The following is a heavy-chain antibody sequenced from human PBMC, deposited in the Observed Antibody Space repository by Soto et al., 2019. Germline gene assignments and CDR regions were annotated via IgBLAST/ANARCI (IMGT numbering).Heavy chain of an antibody. CDR2: IKQDGSET. Sequence: EVQLVESGGGFVQPGGSLRLSCTASGFTFSNFWMNWVRQAPGRGLEWVANIKQDGSETYYVDSVKGRFVISRDNAKNSLSLQMNRLTAEDTAVYYCATNTVTKVDDYWGQGTLVTVSS. V-gene: IGHV3-7*03. CDR1: GFTFSNFW. J-gene: IGHJ4*02. CDR3: ATNTVTKVDDY. D-gene: IGHD4-17*01.